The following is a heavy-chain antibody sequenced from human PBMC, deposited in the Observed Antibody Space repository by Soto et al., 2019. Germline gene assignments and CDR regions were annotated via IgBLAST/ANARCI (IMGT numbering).Heavy chain of an antibody. Sequence: QVQLVESGGGVVQPGRSLRLSCAASGFTFSSYGMHWVRQAPGKGLEWVAVISYDGSNKYYADSVKGRFTISRDNSKNTLYLQMNSLRAEDTAVYYCAKVAPTTVVTRPDDYWGQGTLVTVSS. J-gene: IGHJ4*02. D-gene: IGHD4-17*01. V-gene: IGHV3-30*18. CDR3: AKVAPTTVVTRPDDY. CDR2: ISYDGSNK. CDR1: GFTFSSYG.